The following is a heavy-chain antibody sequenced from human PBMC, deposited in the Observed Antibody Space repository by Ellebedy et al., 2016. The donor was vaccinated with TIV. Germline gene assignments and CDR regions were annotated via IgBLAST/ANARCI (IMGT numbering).Heavy chain of an antibody. D-gene: IGHD6-19*01. CDR3: ARGGKGNSSSYL. CDR1: GFTFSSYS. CDR2: ISSSSSYI. J-gene: IGHJ5*02. V-gene: IGHV3-21*01. Sequence: PGGSLRLSCAASGFTFSSYSMNWVRQAPGKGLEWVSSISSSSSYIYYADSVKGRFTISRDNAKNSLYLQMNSLRAEDTAVYYCARGGKGNSSSYLWGQGTLVTVSS.